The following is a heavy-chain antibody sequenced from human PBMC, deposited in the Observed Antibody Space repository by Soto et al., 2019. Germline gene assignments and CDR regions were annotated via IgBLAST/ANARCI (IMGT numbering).Heavy chain of an antibody. V-gene: IGHV4-4*08. CDR1: GVSLTNSY. J-gene: IGHJ4*02. D-gene: IGHD6-19*01. CDR3: AKGGGSYTTGWYNDY. Sequence: QVQLQESGPGLVKPSETMSLTCTVSGVSLTNSYYSWARQPPGKGLEWIGHIWTSGSTNYNPSLSSRVTLSVDTSTNQLSLQLSSVTATDTAVYYCAKGGGSYTTGWYNDYWGQGTLVTVSS. CDR2: IWTSGST.